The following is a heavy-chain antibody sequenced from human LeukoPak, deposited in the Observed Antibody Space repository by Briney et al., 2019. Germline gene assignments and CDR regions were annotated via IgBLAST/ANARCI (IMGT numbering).Heavy chain of an antibody. J-gene: IGHJ4*02. D-gene: IGHD1-26*01. CDR1: GFTFSSYA. V-gene: IGHV3-23*01. CDR2: ISSSGGST. CDR3: AKVPKPRVGATAGFYFDY. Sequence: GGSLRLSCAASGFTFSSYAMSWVRQAPGKGLEWVSAISSSGGSTYYADSVKGRFTISRDNSKNTLYLQMNSLRAEDTAVYYCAKVPKPRVGATAGFYFDYWGQGTLVTVSS.